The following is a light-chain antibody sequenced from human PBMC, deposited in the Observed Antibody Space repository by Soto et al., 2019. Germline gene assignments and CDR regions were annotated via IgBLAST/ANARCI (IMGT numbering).Light chain of an antibody. CDR3: QQSYSFLS. CDR2: GAS. J-gene: IGKJ4*01. Sequence: DIQMTQSPLSLSASVGDKVTLTCRTSQNINSYLSWYQQKPGKAPRLLIYGASSLQVGVPSRFIGSGSGTDFTLTITSLQPEDFATYYCQQSYSFLSFAGGTKVDIK. V-gene: IGKV1-39*01. CDR1: QNINSY.